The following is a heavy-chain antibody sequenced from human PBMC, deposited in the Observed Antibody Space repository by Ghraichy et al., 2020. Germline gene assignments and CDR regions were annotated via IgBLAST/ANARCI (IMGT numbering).Heavy chain of an antibody. J-gene: IGHJ4*02. CDR1: GFTFSSYA. V-gene: IGHV3-23*01. D-gene: IGHD6-13*01. Sequence: GGSLRLSCAASGFTFSSYAMGWVRQAPGKGLEWVSAISGSGGSTYYADSVKGRFTISRDNSKNTLYLQMNSLRAEDTALYYCAKDELTGRQQLVLAYWGQGTLVTVSS. CDR2: ISGSGGST. CDR3: AKDELTGRQQLVLAY.